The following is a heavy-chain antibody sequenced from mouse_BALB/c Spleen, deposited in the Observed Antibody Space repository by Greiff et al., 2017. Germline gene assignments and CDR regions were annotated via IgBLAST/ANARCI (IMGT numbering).Heavy chain of an antibody. J-gene: IGHJ4*01. D-gene: IGHD1-1*01. CDR3: AGRHYGGSYAMDY. Sequence: EVQVVESGGGLVKPGGSLKLSCAASGFAFSSYDMSWVRQTPEKRLEWVAYISSGGGSTYYPDTVKGRFTISRDNAKNTLYLQMSSLKSEDTAIYYYAGRHYGGSYAMDYWGQGTSVTVSS. CDR1: GFAFSSYD. V-gene: IGHV5-12-1*01. CDR2: ISSGGGST.